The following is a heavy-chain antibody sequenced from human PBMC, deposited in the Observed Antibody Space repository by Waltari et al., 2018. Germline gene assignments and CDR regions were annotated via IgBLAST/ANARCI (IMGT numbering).Heavy chain of an antibody. D-gene: IGHD6-19*01. Sequence: QLQLQESGPGLVKPSETLSLTCTVSGGSISSSSYYWGWIRQPPGKGLEWIGSIYYSGSTYYNPSLKSRVTISVDTSKNQFSLKLSSVTAADTAVYYCARGGWYGAEYFQHWGQGTLVTVSS. CDR3: ARGGWYGAEYFQH. CDR2: IYYSGST. V-gene: IGHV4-39*07. J-gene: IGHJ1*01. CDR1: GGSISSSSYY.